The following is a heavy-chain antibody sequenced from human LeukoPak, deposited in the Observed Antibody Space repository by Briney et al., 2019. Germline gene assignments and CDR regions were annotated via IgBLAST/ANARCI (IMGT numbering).Heavy chain of an antibody. CDR2: ISGSGGST. CDR3: ARSEVDIVATVCFVY. Sequence: GGSLRLSCAASGFTFSSYAMSWVRQAPGKGLEWVSAISGSGGSTYYADSVKGRFTISRDNSKNTLYLQMNSLRAEDTAVYYCARSEVDIVATVCFVYWGQGTLVTVSS. J-gene: IGHJ4*02. V-gene: IGHV3-23*01. CDR1: GFTFSSYA. D-gene: IGHD5-12*01.